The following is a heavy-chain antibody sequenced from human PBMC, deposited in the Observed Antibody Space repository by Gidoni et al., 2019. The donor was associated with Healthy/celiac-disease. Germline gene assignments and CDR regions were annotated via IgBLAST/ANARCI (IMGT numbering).Heavy chain of an antibody. Sequence: EVQLLASGGGLVQPGGSLRLSCAVSGFTFSSYAISWVRQAQGKALEWVSAISVSCGITYYADSVKGRFTISRDNSNNTLYLQMNSLRAEDTAVYYCAKGKGKAAAFDIWGQGTMVTVSS. CDR2: ISVSCGIT. CDR3: AKGKGKAAAFDI. CDR1: GFTFSSYA. D-gene: IGHD2-15*01. J-gene: IGHJ3*02. V-gene: IGHV3-23*01.